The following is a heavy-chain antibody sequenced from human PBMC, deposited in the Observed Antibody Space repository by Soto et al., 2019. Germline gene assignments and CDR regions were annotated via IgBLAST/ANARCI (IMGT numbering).Heavy chain of an antibody. CDR3: AREWDGDGYNSGWFDP. CDR2: ISSSSRTI. Sequence: GGSLRLSCEASGFIFSNCGMNWVRQAPGKGLEWVSYISSSSRTIYCADSVKGRFTISRDNAKNSLYLQMNSLRAEDTAVYYCAREWDGDGYNSGWFDPWGQGTLVTVSS. J-gene: IGHJ5*02. V-gene: IGHV3-48*01. D-gene: IGHD5-12*01. CDR1: GFIFSNCG.